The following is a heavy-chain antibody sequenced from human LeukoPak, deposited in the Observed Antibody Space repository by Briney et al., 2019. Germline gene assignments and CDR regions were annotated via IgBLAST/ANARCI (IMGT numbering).Heavy chain of an antibody. Sequence: SETLSLTCGVSGYPIGSGYFWGWIRQPPGRGLEWIATIYYSGTTYYNPSLKSRITISMDTSKNQFSLKLTSVTAADTALYYCARHGNYNWNDGRTSDYWGQGTLVTVSS. J-gene: IGHJ4*02. D-gene: IGHD1-1*01. CDR1: GYPIGSGYF. V-gene: IGHV4-38-2*01. CDR2: IYYSGTT. CDR3: ARHGNYNWNDGRTSDY.